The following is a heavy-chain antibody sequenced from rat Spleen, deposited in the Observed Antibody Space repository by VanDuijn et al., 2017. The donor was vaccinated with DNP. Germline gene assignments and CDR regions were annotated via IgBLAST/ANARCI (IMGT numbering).Heavy chain of an antibody. D-gene: IGHD1-2*01. V-gene: IGHV2-27*01. Sequence: QVQLKESGPGLVQPSQTLSLTCTVSGFSLTNYHVNWVRPTTGKGLEWMGRIQSGGNTNYNSALKSRLSISRDTSKSQVFLKMNSVQTEDTAIYFCARHYTYWGQGVMVTVSS. J-gene: IGHJ2*01. CDR1: GFSLTNYH. CDR2: IQSGGNT. CDR3: ARHYTY.